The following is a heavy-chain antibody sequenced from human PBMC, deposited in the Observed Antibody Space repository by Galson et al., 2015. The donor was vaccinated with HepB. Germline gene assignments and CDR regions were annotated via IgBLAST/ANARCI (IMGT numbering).Heavy chain of an antibody. V-gene: IGHV3-48*01. CDR1: GFTFSSYS. J-gene: IGHJ4*02. D-gene: IGHD4-17*01. Sequence: SLRLSCAASGFTFSSYSMNWVRQAPGKGLEWVSYISSSSSTIYYADSVKGRFTISRDNAKNSLYLQMNSLRAEDTAVYYCARCRGNYGDYGLDYWGQGTLVTVSS. CDR2: ISSSSSTI. CDR3: ARCRGNYGDYGLDY.